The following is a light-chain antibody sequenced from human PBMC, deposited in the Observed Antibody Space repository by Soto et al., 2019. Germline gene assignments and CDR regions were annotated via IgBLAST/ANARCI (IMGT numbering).Light chain of an antibody. CDR2: SAS. CDR3: QQANTFALT. J-gene: IGKJ4*01. CDR1: QGINKW. Sequence: DIQMTQSPSSVSASVGDRVTITCRASQGINKWLAWYQQKPGTAPKHLIYSASSLQSGVPSRFSGSGSGTDFTLTISSLQPEDFATYYCQQANTFALTFGGGTKVEI. V-gene: IGKV1-12*01.